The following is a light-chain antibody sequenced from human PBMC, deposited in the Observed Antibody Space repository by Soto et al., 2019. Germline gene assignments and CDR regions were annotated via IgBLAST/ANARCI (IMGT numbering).Light chain of an antibody. J-gene: IGKJ1*01. V-gene: IGKV1-9*01. CDR1: QGISSN. CDR2: GAS. CDR3: QQYSTYST. Sequence: QLTQSPSSLSASVGDRVTITCRASQGISSNLAWYQQKPGRAPKLLIFGASTLQSGVPSRFSGSGSGTDFTLTISSLQPEDFATYYCQQYSTYSTFGQGTKVDI.